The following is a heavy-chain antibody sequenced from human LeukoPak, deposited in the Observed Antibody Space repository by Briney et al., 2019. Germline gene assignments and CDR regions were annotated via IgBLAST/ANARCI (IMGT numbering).Heavy chain of an antibody. CDR3: TRVTTNGYFEY. J-gene: IGHJ4*02. CDR2: IKFDESEK. V-gene: IGHV3-7*04. Sequence: PAGSLRLSCAASGFTFSDFWMGWVRQAPGKGLEWVASIKFDESEKHHVDSVKGRFTISRDNAKNSLFLQMNSLRGEDTAVYFCTRVTTNGYFEYWGQGTLVTVSS. CDR1: GFTFSDFW. D-gene: IGHD1-1*01.